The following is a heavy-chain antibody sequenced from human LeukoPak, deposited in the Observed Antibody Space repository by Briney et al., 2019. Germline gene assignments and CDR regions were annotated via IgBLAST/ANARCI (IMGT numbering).Heavy chain of an antibody. Sequence: SETLSLTCAVYGGSFSGYYWSWIRQPPGKGLEWIGEINHSGSTNYNPSLKSRVTISVDTSKNQSSLKLSSVAAADTAVYYCARGGGIVGAIWDFDYWGQGTLVTVSS. J-gene: IGHJ4*02. D-gene: IGHD1-26*01. CDR1: GGSFSGYY. CDR2: INHSGST. CDR3: ARGGGIVGAIWDFDY. V-gene: IGHV4-34*01.